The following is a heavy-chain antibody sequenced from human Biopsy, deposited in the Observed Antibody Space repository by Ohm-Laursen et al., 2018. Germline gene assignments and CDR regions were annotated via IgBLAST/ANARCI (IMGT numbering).Heavy chain of an antibody. Sequence: SLRLSCAASGFPFSDYYMRWIRQAPGKGLEWVSYISSGGTTIYYADSVKGRFTISRDNAKNSLYLQMNSLRAEDTAVYYCARDTRWSPYHMDVWGQGTTVTVSS. V-gene: IGHV3-11*01. J-gene: IGHJ6*02. D-gene: IGHD4-23*01. CDR1: GFPFSDYY. CDR3: ARDTRWSPYHMDV. CDR2: ISSGGTTI.